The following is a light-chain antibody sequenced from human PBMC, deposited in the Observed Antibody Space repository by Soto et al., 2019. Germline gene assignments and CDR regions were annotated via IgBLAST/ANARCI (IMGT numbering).Light chain of an antibody. CDR1: QRASRQY. V-gene: IGKV3-20*01. CDR3: QDFDSPQWT. J-gene: IGKJ1*01. Sequence: VLTQPPDTLSLSPGDRATLSCRANQRASRQYLSWYQQRPGQPPRLLIYSVSMRADGVPDRFSGSGSGSEFTLTINSLEPEDFAVYYCQDFDSPQWTFGQGTKIE. CDR2: SVS.